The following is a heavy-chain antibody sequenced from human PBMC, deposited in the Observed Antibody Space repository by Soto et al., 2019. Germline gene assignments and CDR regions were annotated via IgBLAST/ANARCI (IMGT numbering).Heavy chain of an antibody. CDR1: GYTFITYA. CDR2: INPHNGNT. V-gene: IGHV1-18*01. Sequence: ASVKVSCKASGYTFITYAISWVRQAPGQGLEWMGWINPHNGNTNYAQKVQGRVTMTTDTSTSTAYMELRSLRSDDTAVYYCAIHAMTTVTPSFDYWGQGTLVTVSS. D-gene: IGHD4-17*01. CDR3: AIHAMTTVTPSFDY. J-gene: IGHJ4*02.